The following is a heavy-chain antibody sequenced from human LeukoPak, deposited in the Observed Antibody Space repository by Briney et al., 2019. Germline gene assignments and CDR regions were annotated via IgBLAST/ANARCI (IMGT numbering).Heavy chain of an antibody. CDR3: AKSPYDILTGYIYNWFDP. V-gene: IGHV3-23*01. CDR2: ISGSGGST. Sequence: PGGSLRLSCAASGFTFSSYAMSWVRQAPGKGLEWVSAISGSGGSTYYADSVKGRSTISRDNSKNTLYLQMNSLRAEDTAVYYCAKSPYDILTGYIYNWFDPWGQGTLVTVSS. CDR1: GFTFSSYA. D-gene: IGHD3-9*01. J-gene: IGHJ5*02.